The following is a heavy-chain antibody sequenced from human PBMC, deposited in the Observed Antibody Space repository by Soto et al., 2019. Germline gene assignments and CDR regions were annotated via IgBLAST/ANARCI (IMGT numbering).Heavy chain of an antibody. CDR3: TRGPRPISTGMGAY. V-gene: IGHV3-74*01. CDR2: IYNDGTYS. D-gene: IGHD3-9*01. J-gene: IGHJ4*02. CDR1: GFIFKMYW. Sequence: LGGSLRLSCAASGFIFKMYWMHWVRQSPGKGLVWISRIYNDGTYSDYADSVRGRFTISRDNVNDTLYLQMNNLRAEDSGLYYCTRGPRPISTGMGAYWGQGTPVTVSS.